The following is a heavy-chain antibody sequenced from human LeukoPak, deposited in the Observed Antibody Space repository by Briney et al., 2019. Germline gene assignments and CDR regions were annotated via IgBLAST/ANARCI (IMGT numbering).Heavy chain of an antibody. V-gene: IGHV1-2*02. CDR1: GYTFTSYG. CDR2: INPNSGGT. D-gene: IGHD5-12*01. CDR3: ARDRGGYSGYDLGY. J-gene: IGHJ4*02. Sequence: ASVKVSCKASGYTFTSYGISWVRQAPGQGLEWMGWINPNSGGTNYAQKFQGRVTMTRDTSISTAYMELSRLRSDDTAVYYCARDRGGYSGYDLGYWGQGTLVTVSS.